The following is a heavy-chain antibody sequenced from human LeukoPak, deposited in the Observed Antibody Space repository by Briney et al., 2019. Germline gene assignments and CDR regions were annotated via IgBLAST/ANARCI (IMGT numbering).Heavy chain of an antibody. CDR2: IYYSGST. CDR1: GGSISSSSYY. Sequence: SETLSLTCTVSGGSISSSSYYWGWIRQPPGKGLEWIGSIYYSGSTYYNPSLKSRVSISVQTSENQFSLKLSSVTAADTAVYYCARDPRYYESSGYNDYFDYWGQGTLVTVSS. CDR3: ARDPRYYESSGYNDYFDY. D-gene: IGHD3-22*01. J-gene: IGHJ4*02. V-gene: IGHV4-39*07.